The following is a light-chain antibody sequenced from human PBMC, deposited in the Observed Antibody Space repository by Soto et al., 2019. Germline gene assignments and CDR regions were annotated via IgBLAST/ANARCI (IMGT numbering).Light chain of an antibody. CDR2: KAC. V-gene: IGKV1-5*03. CDR3: QPYDKYWT. J-gene: IGKJ1*01. CDR1: HLISSL. Sequence: DIHMTQSPSTLPGPVVDIVTITCRASHLISSLVSWYQQKPGKAPNLLIYKACRLERGVSSRISGSESGTEFILTITRLQADDFAYYYRQPYDKYWTFGQGTKVDIK.